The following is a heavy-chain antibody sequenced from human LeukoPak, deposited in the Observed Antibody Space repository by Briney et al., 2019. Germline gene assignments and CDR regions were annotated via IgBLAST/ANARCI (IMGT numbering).Heavy chain of an antibody. CDR1: GGSLSGHF. D-gene: IGHD3-9*01. CDR3: ARDPGDTDWYNFDF. CDR2: IHSSGST. V-gene: IGHV4-59*11. Sequence: PSGTLSLTCTVSGGSLSGHFWSWFRRPPGKGLENIGYIHSSGSTNYNPSYKSRVTVSLEMSKNQFSLSVSSVTAADTAVYYCARDPGDTDWYNFDFWGQGILVTVSS. J-gene: IGHJ4*02.